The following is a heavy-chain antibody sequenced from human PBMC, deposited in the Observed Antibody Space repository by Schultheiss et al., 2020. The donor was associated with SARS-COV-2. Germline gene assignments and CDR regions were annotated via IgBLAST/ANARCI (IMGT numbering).Heavy chain of an antibody. J-gene: IGHJ4*02. CDR3: ARWYEYSYGHGAYYFDY. CDR2: ISSSSSYI. CDR1: GITLSSNW. Sequence: GESLKISCAASGITLSSNWITWVRQAPGKGLEWVSSISSSSSYIYYADSVKGRFTISRDNAKNSLYLQMNSLRAEDTAVYYCARWYEYSYGHGAYYFDYWGQGTLVTVSS. V-gene: IGHV3-21*01. D-gene: IGHD5-18*01.